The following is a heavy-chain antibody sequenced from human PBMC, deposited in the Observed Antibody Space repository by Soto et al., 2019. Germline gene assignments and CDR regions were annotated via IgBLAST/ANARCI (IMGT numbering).Heavy chain of an antibody. Sequence: QVQLQESGPGLVKPSETLSLTCTVSGGSVSSGSYYWSWIRQPPGKGLEWIGYIYYSGSTNYNPSLKSRVTISVDTSKNQFSLKLSSVTAADTAVYYCARGATPGDLSYWGQGTLVTVSS. V-gene: IGHV4-61*01. D-gene: IGHD2-21*01. J-gene: IGHJ4*02. CDR3: ARGATPGDLSY. CDR2: IYYSGST. CDR1: GGSVSSGSYY.